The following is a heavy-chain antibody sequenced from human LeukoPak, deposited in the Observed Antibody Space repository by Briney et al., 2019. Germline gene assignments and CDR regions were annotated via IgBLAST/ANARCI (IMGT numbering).Heavy chain of an antibody. CDR2: IYYSGST. V-gene: IGHV4-61*08. J-gene: IGHJ4*02. CDR1: GGSISSGGYY. CDR3: ARGGGSRSFDY. D-gene: IGHD3-16*01. Sequence: SETLSLTCTVSGGSISSGGYYWSWVRQHPGTGLEWIGYIYYSGSTNYNPSLKSRVTMSVDTSKNQFSLKLSSVTAADTAVYYCARGGGSRSFDYWGQGTLVTVSS.